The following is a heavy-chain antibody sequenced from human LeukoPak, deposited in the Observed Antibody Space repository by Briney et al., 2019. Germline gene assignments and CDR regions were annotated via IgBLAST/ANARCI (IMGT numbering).Heavy chain of an antibody. D-gene: IGHD3-22*01. Sequence: GGSLRLSCAASGFTFGSYSMNWVRQAPGKGLEWVSSISSSSSYIYYADSVKGRFTISRDNAKNPLYLQMNSLRAEDTAVYYCARAPFTYYYDSSGYFDWGQGTLVTVSS. CDR3: ARAPFTYYYDSSGYFD. V-gene: IGHV3-21*01. J-gene: IGHJ4*02. CDR1: GFTFGSYS. CDR2: ISSSSSYI.